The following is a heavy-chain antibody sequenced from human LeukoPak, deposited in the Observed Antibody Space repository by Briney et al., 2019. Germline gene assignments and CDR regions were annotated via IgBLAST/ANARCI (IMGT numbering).Heavy chain of an antibody. CDR3: ARLVWLGESPGSWFDS. V-gene: IGHV4-59*11. J-gene: IGHJ5*01. CDR1: GGSITSHF. Sequence: SETLSLTCSVSGGSITSHFWSWIRQPPGKGLEWIGYIHYSGSNNYNPSLKSRVTISPDTSKNQLFLKLNSVTAADTAVYYCARLVWLGESPGSWFDSWGEGTLVTVSS. CDR2: IHYSGSN. D-gene: IGHD3-10*01.